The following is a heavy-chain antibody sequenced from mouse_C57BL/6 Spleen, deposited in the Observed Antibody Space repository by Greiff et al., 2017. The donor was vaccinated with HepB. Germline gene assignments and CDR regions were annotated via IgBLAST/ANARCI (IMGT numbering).Heavy chain of an antibody. CDR3: ARGGNDYGSGYHFDY. V-gene: IGHV1-82*01. CDR1: GYAFSSSW. D-gene: IGHD1-1*01. Sequence: QVQLQQSGPELVKPGASVKISCKASGYAFSSSWMNWVKQRPGKGLEWIGRIYPGDGDTNYNGKFKGKSTLTADKSSSTAYMQLSSLTSEDSAVYFCARGGNDYGSGYHFDYWGQGTTLTVSS. CDR2: IYPGDGDT. J-gene: IGHJ2*01.